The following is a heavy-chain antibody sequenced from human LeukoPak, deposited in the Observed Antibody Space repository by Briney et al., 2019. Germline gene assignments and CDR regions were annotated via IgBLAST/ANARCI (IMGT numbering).Heavy chain of an antibody. CDR2: INPNSGGT. Sequence: APVKVSCKASGYTFTGYYMHWVRQAPGQGLEWMGWINPNSGGTNYAQKFQGRVTMTRDTSISTAYMELSRLRSDDTAVYYCAREYYDILTGYSFDYWGQGTLVTVSS. V-gene: IGHV1-2*02. J-gene: IGHJ4*02. CDR1: GYTFTGYY. CDR3: AREYYDILTGYSFDY. D-gene: IGHD3-9*01.